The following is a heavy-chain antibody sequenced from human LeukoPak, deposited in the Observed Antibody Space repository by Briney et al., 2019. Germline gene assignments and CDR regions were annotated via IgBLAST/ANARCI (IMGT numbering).Heavy chain of an antibody. CDR3: ARAHLKYSGYDSVAY. CDR2: INPNSGGT. Sequence: ASVKVSCKASGYTFTGYYMHWVRQAPGQGLEWMGWINPNSGGTNYAQKFQGRVTMTRDTSISTAYMELSRLRSDDTAVYYCARAHLKYSGYDSVAYWGQGTLVTVSS. D-gene: IGHD5-12*01. CDR1: GYTFTGYY. V-gene: IGHV1-2*02. J-gene: IGHJ4*02.